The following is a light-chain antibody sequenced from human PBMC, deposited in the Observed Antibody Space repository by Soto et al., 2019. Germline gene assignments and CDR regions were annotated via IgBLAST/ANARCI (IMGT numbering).Light chain of an antibody. CDR3: QQYNSHST. CDR2: QAS. Sequence: DIQLTQSPTLLSASIGDRVTITCRASQSTNNYLAWYQQKPGKAPKLLIYQASSLENGVPSRFSGSGSGTEFSLTISSLQPDDFATYYCQQYNSHSTFGQGTKVDIK. J-gene: IGKJ1*01. CDR1: QSTNNY. V-gene: IGKV1-5*03.